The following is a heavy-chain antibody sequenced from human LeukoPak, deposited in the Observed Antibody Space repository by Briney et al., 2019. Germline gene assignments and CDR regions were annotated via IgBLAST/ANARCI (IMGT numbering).Heavy chain of an antibody. D-gene: IGHD3-3*01. CDR1: GYSISSGYY. CDR2: IYYSGST. V-gene: IGHV4-61*01. J-gene: IGHJ4*02. Sequence: KPSETLSLTCAVSGYSISSGYYWGWIRQPPGKGLEWIGYIYYSGSTNYNPSLKSRVTISVDTSKNQFSLKLSSVTAADTAVYYCARGFLEGDYWGQGTLVTVSS. CDR3: ARGFLEGDY.